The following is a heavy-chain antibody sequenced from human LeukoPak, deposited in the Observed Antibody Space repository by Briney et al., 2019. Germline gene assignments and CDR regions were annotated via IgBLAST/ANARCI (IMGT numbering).Heavy chain of an antibody. Sequence: GRSLRLSCAASGFTFSSYAMRWVRQAPGKGLEWVAIISYDGSNKYYADSVKGRFTISRDNSKDTLYLQMNSLRAEDTAVYYCARGSSAYAEGRCFDYWRQGTLLSVSS. CDR2: ISYDGSNK. CDR1: GFTFSSYA. D-gene: IGHD5-12*01. V-gene: IGHV3-30-3*01. CDR3: ARGSSAYAEGRCFDY. J-gene: IGHJ4*02.